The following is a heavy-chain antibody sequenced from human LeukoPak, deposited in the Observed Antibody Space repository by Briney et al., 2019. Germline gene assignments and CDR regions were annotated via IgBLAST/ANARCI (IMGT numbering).Heavy chain of an antibody. D-gene: IGHD3-10*01. CDR1: GDSVSSNIAA. CDR3: KRGELGSGGFFGFVVN. Sequence: SQTLSLTCAISGDSVSSNIAAWNWIRQSPSRGLEWLGRTYYRSKWYTDCAVSVKSRITINPDTSKNQFSLQLNSVTPEDTAVFYFKRGELGSGGFFGFVVNWGQGTLFTVSS. CDR2: TYYRSKWYT. V-gene: IGHV6-1*01. J-gene: IGHJ4*02.